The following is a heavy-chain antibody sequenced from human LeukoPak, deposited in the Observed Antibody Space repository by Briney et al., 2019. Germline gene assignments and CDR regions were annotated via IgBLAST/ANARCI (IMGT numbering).Heavy chain of an antibody. CDR3: AREPFARVDFWSGYPPYNWFDP. CDR2: IYHSGST. CDR1: GYSISSGYY. V-gene: IGHV4-38-2*02. D-gene: IGHD3-3*01. Sequence: SETLSLTCTVSGYSISSGYYWGWIRQPPGKGLEWIGSIYHSGSTYYNPSLKSRVTISVDTSKNQFSLKLSSVTAADTAVYYCAREPFARVDFWSGYPPYNWFDPWGQGTLVTVSS. J-gene: IGHJ5*02.